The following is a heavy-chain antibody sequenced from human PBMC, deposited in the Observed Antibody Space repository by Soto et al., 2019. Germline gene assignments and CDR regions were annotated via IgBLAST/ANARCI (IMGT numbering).Heavy chain of an antibody. Sequence: ASVKVSCKASGYTFTSYGISWVRQAPGQGLEWMGWISAYNGNTNYAQKLQGRGTMTTDTSTSTAYMELRSLRSDDTAVYYCARVNYDFWIGYFGNYYYYGMDVWGQGTTVTVSS. CDR2: ISAYNGNT. CDR3: ARVNYDFWIGYFGNYYYYGMDV. V-gene: IGHV1-18*04. D-gene: IGHD3-3*01. J-gene: IGHJ6*02. CDR1: GYTFTSYG.